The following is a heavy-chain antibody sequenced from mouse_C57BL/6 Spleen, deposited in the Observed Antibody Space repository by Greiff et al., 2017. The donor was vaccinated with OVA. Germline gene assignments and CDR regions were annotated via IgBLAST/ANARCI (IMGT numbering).Heavy chain of an antibody. CDR1: GYTFTSYW. CDR3: ARGPPYCGSSDAMDY. D-gene: IGHD1-1*01. J-gene: IGHJ4*01. CDR2: IDPSDSYT. V-gene: IGHV1-59*01. Sequence: VQLQQPGAELVRPGTSVKLSCKASGYTFTSYWMHWVKQRPGQGLEWIGVIDPSDSYTNYNQKFKGKATLTVDTSSSTAYMQLSSLTSEDSAVYYCARGPPYCGSSDAMDYWGQGTSVTVSS.